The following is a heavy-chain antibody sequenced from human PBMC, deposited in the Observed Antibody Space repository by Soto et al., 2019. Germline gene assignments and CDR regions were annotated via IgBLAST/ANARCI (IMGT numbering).Heavy chain of an antibody. J-gene: IGHJ4*02. CDR1: GGSISGHS. V-gene: IGHV4-59*08. CDR3: AGQGGSSPSLNY. D-gene: IGHD6-6*01. CDR2: IYDSGST. Sequence: TSETLSLTCTVSGGSISGHSWNWIRQPPGKGLEWIGYIYDSGSTNYNPSLKSRVTISVDTSKNPFSLKLSSVTAADTAVYYCAGQGGSSPSLNYWGKAPLV.